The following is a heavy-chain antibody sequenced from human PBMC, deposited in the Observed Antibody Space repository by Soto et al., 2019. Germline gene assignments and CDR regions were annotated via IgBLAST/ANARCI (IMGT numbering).Heavy chain of an antibody. CDR3: AKCQVGTGVSAWCNYFDP. CDR2: IRENSGST. Sequence: EVQLLESGGDLVQPGGSLRLSCAASGFTLSTYAMNWVRQAPGKGLEWVSAIRENSGSTDYADSVKGRVTISRDNSNNTLYLQMNSLSADDTAVDYSAKCQVGTGVSAWCNYFDPWGHGTLVTVSS. J-gene: IGHJ5*02. V-gene: IGHV3-23*01. D-gene: IGHD1-26*01. CDR1: GFTLSTYA.